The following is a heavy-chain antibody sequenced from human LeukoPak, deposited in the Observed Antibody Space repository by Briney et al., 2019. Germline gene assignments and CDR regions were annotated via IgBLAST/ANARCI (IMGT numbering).Heavy chain of an antibody. J-gene: IGHJ4*02. V-gene: IGHV3-11*06. Sequence: GGSLRLSCAASRFTFSGYYMSWIRQAPGKGLEWVSYISSSSSYTNYADSVKGRFTISRDNAGNSLYLQMNSLRAEDTAVYFCARDCSSTSCYWDYWGQGTLVTVPS. CDR2: ISSSSSYT. CDR1: RFTFSGYY. D-gene: IGHD2-2*01. CDR3: ARDCSSTSCYWDY.